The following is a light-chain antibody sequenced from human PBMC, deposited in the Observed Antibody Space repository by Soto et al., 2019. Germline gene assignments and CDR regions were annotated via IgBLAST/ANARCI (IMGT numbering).Light chain of an antibody. J-gene: IGKJ5*01. Sequence: ENVLTQSPGTLSLSPGERATLSCRASQTVSSYLTWYQQRPGQAPRLLIYGASKRATGIPDRFSGSGSGTASTHICGRLAPEAFALSYFQQYSTAPFTFGQGTRLEIK. V-gene: IGKV3-20*01. CDR3: QQYSTAPFT. CDR2: GAS. CDR1: QTVSSY.